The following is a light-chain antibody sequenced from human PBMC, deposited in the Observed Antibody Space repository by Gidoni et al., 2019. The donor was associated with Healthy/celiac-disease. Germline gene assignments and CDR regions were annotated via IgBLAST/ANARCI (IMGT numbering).Light chain of an antibody. V-gene: IGKV1-33*01. CDR2: DAS. Sequence: DIQMTQSPSSLSAAVGDRVTMTCQASQDISNYLNWYQQKPGKAPKLLINDASNLETVVPSKCSRSGSGTDFTFTISSLQPEDIATYYCQQYDNLPPLTFGGXTKVEIK. CDR1: QDISNY. CDR3: QQYDNLPPLT. J-gene: IGKJ4*01.